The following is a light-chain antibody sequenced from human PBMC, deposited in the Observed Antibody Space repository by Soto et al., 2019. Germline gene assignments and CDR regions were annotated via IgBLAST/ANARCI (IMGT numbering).Light chain of an antibody. V-gene: IGKV3-20*01. CDR2: GAS. CDR3: QQYGSSPRT. CDR1: QSVSSSY. Sequence: EIVFRQCPGILTLSPGERATLSCRASQSVSSSYLAWYQQKPGQAPRLLIYGASSRASGIPDRFSGSGSGTDFTLRISRLEPEDFAVYYCQQYGSSPRTFGQGTKVEI. J-gene: IGKJ1*01.